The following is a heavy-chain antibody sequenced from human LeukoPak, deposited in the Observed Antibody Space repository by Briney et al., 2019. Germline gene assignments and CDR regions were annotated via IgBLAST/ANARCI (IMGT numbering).Heavy chain of an antibody. Sequence: AASVKVSCKASGYTFTSYDINWVRQATGQGLEWMGWMNPNSGNTGYAQKFQGGVTMTRNTSISTAYMELSSLRSEDTAVYYCARSYVLLWFGEFSYYYGMDVWGQGTTVTVSS. D-gene: IGHD3-10*01. CDR3: ARSYVLLWFGEFSYYYGMDV. V-gene: IGHV1-8*01. CDR1: GYTFTSYD. CDR2: MNPNSGNT. J-gene: IGHJ6*02.